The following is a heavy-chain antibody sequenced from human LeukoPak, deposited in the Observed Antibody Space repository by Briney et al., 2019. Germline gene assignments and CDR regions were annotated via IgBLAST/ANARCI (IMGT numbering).Heavy chain of an antibody. Sequence: PSETLSLTCTVSGGSISSYYWSWIRQPPGKGLEWIGYTYYSGSTNYNPSLKSRVTISVDTSKNQFSLKLSSVTAADTAVYYCARDSSVEMATNFDYWGQGTLVTVSS. V-gene: IGHV4-59*12. J-gene: IGHJ4*02. CDR2: TYYSGST. CDR3: ARDSSVEMATNFDY. CDR1: GGSISSYY. D-gene: IGHD5-24*01.